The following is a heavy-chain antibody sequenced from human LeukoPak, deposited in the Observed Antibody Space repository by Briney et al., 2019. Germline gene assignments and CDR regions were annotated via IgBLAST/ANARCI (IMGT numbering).Heavy chain of an antibody. D-gene: IGHD2-2*01. CDR2: IKPDGNEK. V-gene: IGHV3-7*01. Sequence: GGSLRLSCAASGFSFSNYWMSWVRQAPGKGLEWVANIKPDGNEKYYVDSVKGRFTISRDNAKNSLYLQMNSLRAEDTAVYYCARGWSLGYCSSTSCSDAFDIWGQGTMVTVSS. CDR3: ARGWSLGYCSSTSCSDAFDI. CDR1: GFSFSNYW. J-gene: IGHJ3*02.